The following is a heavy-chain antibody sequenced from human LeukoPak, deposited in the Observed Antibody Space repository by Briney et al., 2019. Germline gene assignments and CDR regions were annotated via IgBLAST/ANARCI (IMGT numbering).Heavy chain of an antibody. D-gene: IGHD1-26*01. J-gene: IGHJ3*02. CDR2: IYPGDSDT. CDR3: ARRAVGATGTFDI. V-gene: IGHV5-51*01. Sequence: GESLKISCKGSEYSFTTYWIGWVRQMPGKGLEWMGIIYPGDSDTRYSPSFQGQVTISADESISTAYLQWSSLKASDTAMYYCARRAVGATGTFDIWGQGTMVTVSS. CDR1: EYSFTTYW.